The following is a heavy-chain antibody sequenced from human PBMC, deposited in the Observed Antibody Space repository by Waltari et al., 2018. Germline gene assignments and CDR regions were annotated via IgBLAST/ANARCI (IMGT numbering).Heavy chain of an antibody. CDR3: ARQGIAARGWFDP. CDR2: IYTSGST. J-gene: IGHJ5*02. V-gene: IGHV4-61*02. CDR1: GGSISSGSYY. D-gene: IGHD6-6*01. Sequence: QVQLQESGPGLVKPSQTLSLPCTVSGGSISSGSYYWSWIRQPAGKGLEWIGRIYTSGSTNYNPSLKSRVTISVDTSKNQFSLKLSSVTAADTAVYYCARQGIAARGWFDPWGQGTLVTVSS.